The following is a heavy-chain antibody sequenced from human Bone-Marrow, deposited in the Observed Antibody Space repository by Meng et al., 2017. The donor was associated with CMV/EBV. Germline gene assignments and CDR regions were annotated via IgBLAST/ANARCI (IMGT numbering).Heavy chain of an antibody. D-gene: IGHD2-21*02. V-gene: IGHV4-4*07. CDR2: IYTSGST. CDR3: ARGDLAPLDETYYFDY. Sequence: QVPVQESGPGLVKPSETLSLTCTVSGGSISIYYWSWIRQPAGKGLEWIGRIYTSGSTNYNPSLKSRVTMSVDTSKNQFSLKLSSVTAADTAVYYCARGDLAPLDETYYFDYWGQGTLVTVSS. J-gene: IGHJ4*02. CDR1: GGSISIYY.